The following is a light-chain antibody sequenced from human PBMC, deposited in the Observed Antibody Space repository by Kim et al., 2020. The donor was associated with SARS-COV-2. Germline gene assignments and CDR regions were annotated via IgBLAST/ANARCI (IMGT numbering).Light chain of an antibody. Sequence: SSELTQDPAVSVALGQTVRFTCQGDSLRSYYASWYQQKPGQAPVLVIYGKNNRPSGIPDRFSGSSSGNTASLTITGAQAGDEADYYCNSRDSSGNHLVFGAGTQLTVL. CDR3: NSRDSSGNHLV. V-gene: IGLV3-19*01. CDR1: SLRSYY. J-gene: IGLJ2*01. CDR2: GKN.